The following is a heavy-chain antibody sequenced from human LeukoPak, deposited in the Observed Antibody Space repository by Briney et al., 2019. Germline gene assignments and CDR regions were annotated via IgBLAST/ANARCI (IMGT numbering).Heavy chain of an antibody. J-gene: IGHJ6*02. CDR3: ARGYCSSTSCYMDV. Sequence: ASVKVSCKASGHTSTTYAIHWVRQAPGQGLEWMGWINAGNGNIKYSQKLQGRVTITGDTSASTAYMGLSSLRSEDTAVYYCARGYCSSTSCYMDVWGQGTTVT. D-gene: IGHD2-2*01. CDR2: INAGNGNI. CDR1: GHTSTTYA. V-gene: IGHV1-3*01.